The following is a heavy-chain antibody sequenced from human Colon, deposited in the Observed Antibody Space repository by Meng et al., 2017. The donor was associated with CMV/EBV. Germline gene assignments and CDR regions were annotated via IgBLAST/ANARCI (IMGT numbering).Heavy chain of an antibody. CDR3: ARELARGGY. J-gene: IGHJ4*02. V-gene: IGHV1-18*01. Sequence: VQLVLSGAEVKKPGASVKVSCKTSGYTFTNFGISWVRQAPGQGLEWMAYISPYNGDTNYAQRFQGRVALTTDTSTSTVYMELGSLTSDDTAMYYCARELARGGYWGQGTLVTVSS. CDR2: ISPYNGDT. CDR1: GYTFTNFG.